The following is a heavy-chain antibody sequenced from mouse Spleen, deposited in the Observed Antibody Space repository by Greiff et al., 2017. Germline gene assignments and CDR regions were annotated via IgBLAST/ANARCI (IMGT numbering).Heavy chain of an antibody. J-gene: IGHJ3*01. Sequence: QVQLQQPGAELVMPGASVKLSCKASGYTFTSYWMHWVKQRPGQGLEWIGEIDPSDSYTNYNQKFKGKATLTVDKSSSTAYMQLSSLTSEDSAVYYCARGESNWVFAYWGQGTLVTVSA. V-gene: IGHV1-69*01. CDR3: ARGESNWVFAY. CDR1: GYTFTSYW. CDR2: IDPSDSYT. D-gene: IGHD4-1*01.